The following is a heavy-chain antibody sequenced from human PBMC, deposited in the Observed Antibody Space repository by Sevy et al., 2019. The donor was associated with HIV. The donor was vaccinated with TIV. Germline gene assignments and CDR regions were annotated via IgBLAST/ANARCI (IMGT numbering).Heavy chain of an antibody. V-gene: IGHV4-39*01. CDR3: ASQPGYRSTYYGFSLSRTFDS. J-gene: IGHJ4*02. Sequence: SENLSLTCSVSGGSITSNNYYWGWIRQPPGKGLEWIGSIYHSGNTYYNPSLKSRVTVSLDTSRSHFSLKVTSVAASDTAVYFCASQPGYRSTYYGFSLSRTFDSWGPGTLVTVSS. CDR1: GGSITSNNYY. CDR2: IYHSGNT. D-gene: IGHD6-19*01.